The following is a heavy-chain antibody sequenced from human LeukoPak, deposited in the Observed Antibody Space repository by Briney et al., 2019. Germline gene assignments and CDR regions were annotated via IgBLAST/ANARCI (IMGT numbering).Heavy chain of an antibody. J-gene: IGHJ4*02. CDR1: GGSISSYY. V-gene: IGHV4-59*01. Sequence: SETLSLTCTVSGGSISSYYWSWIRQPPGKGLEWIWYIFYSGGTNYNPSLKSRVTMSVDTSKTQFSLKLSSVTAADTAVYYCARGVGLHVYYFDYWGQGSLVTVSS. CDR2: IFYSGGT. CDR3: ARGVGLHVYYFDY. D-gene: IGHD3-16*01.